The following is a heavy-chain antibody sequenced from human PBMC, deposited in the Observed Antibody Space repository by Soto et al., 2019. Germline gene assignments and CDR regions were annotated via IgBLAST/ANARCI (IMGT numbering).Heavy chain of an antibody. J-gene: IGHJ4*02. CDR3: ARYSGSYWHYLDF. CDR2: IYPGDSDT. D-gene: IGHD1-26*01. V-gene: IGHV5-51*01. Sequence: GGSLRLSCKGSGYSFASHWVAWVRQMPEKGLEWIGTIYPGDSDTKYSSAFRGHVTISADTSVSTAYLQWRSLEATDSAIYYCARYSGSYWHYLDFWGQGTLVTVSS. CDR1: GYSFASHW.